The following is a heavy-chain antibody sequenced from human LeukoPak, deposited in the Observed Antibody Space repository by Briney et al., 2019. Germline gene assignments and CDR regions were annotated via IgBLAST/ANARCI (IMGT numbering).Heavy chain of an antibody. CDR2: INHSGST. CDR3: AREAQYSSALTHIDY. CDR1: DGSFSGYY. Sequence: PSETLSLTCAVYDGSFSGYYWNWIRQPPGKGLEWIGKINHSGSTNYNTSLKSRVTISGDTSKNQFSLKLTSVTAADTAVYYCAREAQYSSALTHIDYWSQGTLVTVSS. V-gene: IGHV4-34*01. D-gene: IGHD6-19*01. J-gene: IGHJ4*02.